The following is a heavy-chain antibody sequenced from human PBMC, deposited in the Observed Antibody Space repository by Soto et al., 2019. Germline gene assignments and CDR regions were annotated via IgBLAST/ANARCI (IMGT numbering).Heavy chain of an antibody. CDR2: IDPSDSYT. Sequence: PGEPLKVSWKGSGCRSTNYWISRVRQMPGKGLEWMGRIDPSDSYTNYSPSFQGHVTISADKSISTAYLQWSSLKASDTAMYYCARIAAAGHGYFDYWGQGTLVTVSS. CDR3: ARIAAAGHGYFDY. D-gene: IGHD6-13*01. CDR1: GCRSTNYW. J-gene: IGHJ4*02. V-gene: IGHV5-10-1*01.